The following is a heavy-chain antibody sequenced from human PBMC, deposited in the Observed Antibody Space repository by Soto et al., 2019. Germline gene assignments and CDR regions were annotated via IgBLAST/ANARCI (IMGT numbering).Heavy chain of an antibody. CDR1: GYTFSSYA. CDR3: AREFPSLSSSWREYFQH. Sequence: VKVSCKASGYTFSSYAMHWVRQAPGQRLEWMGWINAGNGNTKYSQKFQGRVTITRDTSASTAYMELSSLRSEDTAVYYCAREFPSLSSSWREYFQHWGQGTLVTVSS. J-gene: IGHJ1*01. D-gene: IGHD6-13*01. V-gene: IGHV1-3*01. CDR2: INAGNGNT.